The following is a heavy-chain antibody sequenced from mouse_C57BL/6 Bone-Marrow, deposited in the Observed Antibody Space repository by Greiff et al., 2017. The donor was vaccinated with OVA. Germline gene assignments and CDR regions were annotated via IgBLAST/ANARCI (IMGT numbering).Heavy chain of an antibody. CDR1: GYTFTSYW. Sequence: QVQLQQPGAELVKPGASVKLSCKASGYTFTSYWMPWVKQRPGQGLEWIGMIHPNSGSTNYHEKFKSKATMTVDKSSSTAYMQLSSLTSEDAAVYCCARRWGAYWGQGTLVTVSA. CDR2: IHPNSGST. D-gene: IGHD2-3*01. J-gene: IGHJ3*01. CDR3: ARRWGAY. V-gene: IGHV1-64*01.